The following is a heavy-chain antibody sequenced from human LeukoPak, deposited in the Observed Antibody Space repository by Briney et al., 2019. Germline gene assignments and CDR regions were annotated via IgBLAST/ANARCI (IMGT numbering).Heavy chain of an antibody. J-gene: IGHJ4*02. V-gene: IGHV1-69*13. D-gene: IGHD3-10*01. CDR1: GGTFSSYA. CDR2: IIPIFGTA. Sequence: ASMKVSCKASGGTFSSYAISWVRQAPGQGLEWMGGIIPIFGTANYAQKFQGRVTITADESTSTAYMELSSLRSEDTAVYYCARDNGYYGSGSYSFDYWGQGTLVTVSS. CDR3: ARDNGYYGSGSYSFDY.